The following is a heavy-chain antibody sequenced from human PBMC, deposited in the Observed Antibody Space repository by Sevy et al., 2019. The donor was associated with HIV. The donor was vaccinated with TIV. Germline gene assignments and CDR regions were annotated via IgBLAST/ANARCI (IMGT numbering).Heavy chain of an antibody. Sequence: GGSLRLSCAASGFTFSSYWMSWVRQAPGKGLEWVANIKQDGSEKYYVDSVKGRFTNSRDNAKNSLYLQMNSLRAEDTAVYYCARDRVYYYGSGSYTYYFDYWGQGTLVTVSS. CDR2: IKQDGSEK. CDR3: ARDRVYYYGSGSYTYYFDY. CDR1: GFTFSSYW. J-gene: IGHJ4*02. V-gene: IGHV3-7*01. D-gene: IGHD3-10*01.